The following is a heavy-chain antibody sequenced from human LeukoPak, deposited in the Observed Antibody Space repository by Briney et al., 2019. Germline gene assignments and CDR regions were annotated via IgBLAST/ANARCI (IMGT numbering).Heavy chain of an antibody. J-gene: IGHJ4*02. D-gene: IGHD3-9*01. CDR1: GFTFSSYG. V-gene: IGHV3-30*02. Sequence: PGGSLRLSCAASGFTFSSYGMHWVRQAPGKGLEWVAFIRYDGSNKYYADSVKGRFTISRDNSKHTLYLQMNSLRAEDTAVYYRAKHQAYYDILTGYYPSNPDYWGQGTLVTVAS. CDR2: IRYDGSNK. CDR3: AKHQAYYDILTGYYPSNPDY.